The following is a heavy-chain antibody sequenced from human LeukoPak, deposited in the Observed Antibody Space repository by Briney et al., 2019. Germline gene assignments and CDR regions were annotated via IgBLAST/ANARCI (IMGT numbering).Heavy chain of an antibody. J-gene: IGHJ4*02. CDR1: GYTFTSYG. CDR2: ISANNGNT. D-gene: IGHD1-26*01. CDR3: ARNVIVGAVFDN. V-gene: IGHV1-18*01. Sequence: ASVKVSCKASGYTFTSYGINWVRQAPGQGLEWMGWISANNGNTNYAQKLQGRVTMTTDTTANTAYMELRSLRSDDTAVYYCARNVIVGAVFDNWGQGTLVTVSS.